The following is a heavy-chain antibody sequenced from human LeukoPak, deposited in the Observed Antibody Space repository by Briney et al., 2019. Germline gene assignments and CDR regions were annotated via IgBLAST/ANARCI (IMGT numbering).Heavy chain of an antibody. CDR1: GESFSGFY. J-gene: IGHJ4*02. V-gene: IGHV3-23*01. D-gene: IGHD1-26*01. CDR2: ISGSGGST. CDR3: TKGSRSGITMAKVDY. Sequence: PSETLSLTCAVYGESFSGFYWSWVRQAPGKGLEWVSAISGSGGSTYYADSVKGRFTISRDNSKNTLYLQMNSLRAEDTAVYYCTKGSRSGITMAKVDYWGQGTLVTVSS.